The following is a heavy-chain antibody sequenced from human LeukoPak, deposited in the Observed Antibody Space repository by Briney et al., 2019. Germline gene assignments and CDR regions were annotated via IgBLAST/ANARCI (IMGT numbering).Heavy chain of an antibody. CDR1: GFTFSSYS. CDR2: ISSSSSYI. V-gene: IGHV3-21*01. CDR3: AGSSGWYYFDY. Sequence: GGSLRLSCAASGFTFSSYSMNWVRQAPGKGLEWVSSISSSSSYIYYADSVKGRFTISRDNAKNSLYLQMNGLRAEDTAVYYCAGSSGWYYFDYWGQGTLVTVPS. D-gene: IGHD6-19*01. J-gene: IGHJ4*02.